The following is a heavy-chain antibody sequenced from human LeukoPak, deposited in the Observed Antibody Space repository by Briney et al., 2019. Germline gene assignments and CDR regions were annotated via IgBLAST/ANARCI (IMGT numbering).Heavy chain of an antibody. CDR1: GGSIISSDSY. CDR3: ARDSRGFV. D-gene: IGHD3-22*01. Sequence: SETLSLTCTVSGGSIISSDSYWGWIRQPPGKGLEWIGSIYYTGSTYYNSSLKSRVSISVDTSRSRYSLRLTSMTAADTAVYFCARDSRGFVWGQGTLVTVSS. V-gene: IGHV4-39*01. CDR2: IYYTGST. J-gene: IGHJ4*02.